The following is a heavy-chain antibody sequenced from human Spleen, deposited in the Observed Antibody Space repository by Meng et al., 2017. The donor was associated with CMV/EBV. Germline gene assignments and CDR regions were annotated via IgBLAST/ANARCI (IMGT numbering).Heavy chain of an antibody. CDR1: GFAFGAYT. Sequence: GGSLRLSCVASGFAFGAYTMSWVRQSAEKGLESVAMVSAIDDSTYYADFVKGRFIISRDNSKNTVSLEMRSLTVEDTAIYYCAKTRNGYGGQDYWGQGARVTVSS. V-gene: IGHV3-23*01. D-gene: IGHD5-12*01. J-gene: IGHJ4*02. CDR2: VSAIDDST. CDR3: AKTRNGYGGQDY.